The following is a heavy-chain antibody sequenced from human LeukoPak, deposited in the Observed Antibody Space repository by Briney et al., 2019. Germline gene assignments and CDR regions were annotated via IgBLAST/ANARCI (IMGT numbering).Heavy chain of an antibody. CDR3: AKEYSSGWYGPSVDY. CDR2: IYSSGDT. V-gene: IGHV3-53*01. CDR1: GFTVSSKY. J-gene: IGHJ4*02. Sequence: GGSLRLSCVVSGFTVSSKYMSWVRQAPGKGLEWVSVIYSSGDTYYADSVKGRFSISRDNSENTLYLQMNSLRAEDTAVYYCAKEYSSGWYGPSVDYWGQGTLVTVSS. D-gene: IGHD6-19*01.